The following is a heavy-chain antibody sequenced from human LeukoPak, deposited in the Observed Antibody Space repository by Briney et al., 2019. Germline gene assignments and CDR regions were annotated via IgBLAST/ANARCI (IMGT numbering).Heavy chain of an antibody. CDR1: GYTFTGYY. V-gene: IGHV1-69*06. J-gene: IGHJ4*02. Sequence: ASVKVSCKASGYTFTGYYMHWVRQAPGQGLEWMGGIIPIFGTANYAQKFQGRVTITADKSTSTAYMELSSLRSEDTAVYYCARSSVGQPEDYWGQGTLVTVSS. D-gene: IGHD1-14*01. CDR3: ARSSVGQPEDY. CDR2: IIPIFGTA.